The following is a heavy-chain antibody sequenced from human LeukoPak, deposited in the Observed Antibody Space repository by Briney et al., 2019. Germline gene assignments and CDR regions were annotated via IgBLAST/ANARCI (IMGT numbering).Heavy chain of an antibody. CDR2: IYPGDSNT. Sequence: GASLKISCKGSGYSFTGYWIGWVRQMPGKGLEWMGMIYPGDSNTRYSPSFQGQVTISADKSISTAYLQWSSLKASDTAVYYCARLSGGYRSGNFDYWGQGTLVTVSS. J-gene: IGHJ4*02. V-gene: IGHV5-51*01. CDR1: GYSFTGYW. CDR3: ARLSGGYRSGNFDY. D-gene: IGHD1-26*01.